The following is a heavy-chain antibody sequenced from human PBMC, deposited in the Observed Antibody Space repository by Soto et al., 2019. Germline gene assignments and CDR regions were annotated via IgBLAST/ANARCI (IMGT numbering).Heavy chain of an antibody. D-gene: IGHD3-10*01. CDR1: GYTFTSYG. J-gene: IGHJ4*02. Sequence: QVQLVQSGAEIKKPGASVKVSCKASGYTFTSYGITWVRQAPGQGLEWMGWISTYNGNTNYAQKLQGRVTMTTDTTTSTAYMELRSLRSDDTAVYYCARARTGYYYGSGSHLGYWGQGTLVTVSS. CDR2: ISTYNGNT. V-gene: IGHV1-18*01. CDR3: ARARTGYYYGSGSHLGY.